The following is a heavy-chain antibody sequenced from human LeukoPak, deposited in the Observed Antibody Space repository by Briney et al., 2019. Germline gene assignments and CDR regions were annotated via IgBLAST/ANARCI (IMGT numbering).Heavy chain of an antibody. Sequence: ASVKVSCKASGYTFTGYYMHWVRQAPRQGLEWMGWINPNSGGTNYAQKFQGWVTMPRDTSISTAYIELSRLRSEDTAVYYCARGADIVVVPAPSYGMDVWGQGTTVTVSS. CDR1: GYTFTGYY. V-gene: IGHV1-2*04. J-gene: IGHJ6*02. D-gene: IGHD2-2*01. CDR3: ARGADIVVVPAPSYGMDV. CDR2: INPNSGGT.